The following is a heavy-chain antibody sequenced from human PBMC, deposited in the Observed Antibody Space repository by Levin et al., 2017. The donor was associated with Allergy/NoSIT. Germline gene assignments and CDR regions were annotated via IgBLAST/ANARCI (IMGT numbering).Heavy chain of an antibody. CDR3: ARGQGYSQKGPYYYYYMDV. Sequence: PSETLSLTCTVSGGSISSYYWSWIRQPPGKGLEWIGYIYYSGSTNYNPSLKSRVTISVDTSKNQFSLKLSSVTAADTAVYYCARGQGYSQKGPYYYYYMDVWGKGTTVTVSS. J-gene: IGHJ6*03. CDR2: IYYSGST. V-gene: IGHV4-59*01. CDR1: GGSISSYY. D-gene: IGHD5-18*01.